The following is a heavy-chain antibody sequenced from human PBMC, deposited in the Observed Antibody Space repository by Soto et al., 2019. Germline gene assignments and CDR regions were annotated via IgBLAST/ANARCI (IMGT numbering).Heavy chain of an antibody. V-gene: IGHV4-59*01. CDR2: IYYSGST. CDR3: EATPRY. Sequence: SETLSLTCSVSGGSTSSYYWSWIRQPPGKGLEWIGYIYYSGSTDYSPSLKSRVTMSIDTSQNQVSLKLTSVTTADTAVYYCEATPRYWGQGTLVTSPQ. D-gene: IGHD2-15*01. J-gene: IGHJ4*02. CDR1: GGSTSSYY.